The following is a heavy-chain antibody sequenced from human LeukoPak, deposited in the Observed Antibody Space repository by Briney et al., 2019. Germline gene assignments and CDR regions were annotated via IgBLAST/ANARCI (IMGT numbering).Heavy chain of an antibody. CDR3: AVAGYGRRFDF. CDR1: GGSFSGYY. CDR2: LNRSGST. J-gene: IGHJ4*02. D-gene: IGHD5-18*01. V-gene: IGHV4-34*01. Sequence: SETLSLTCAVYGGSFSGYYWNWIRQPPGKGLEWIGELNRSGSTNYNPSLKSRITISVDMSKNQFSLKLSSVTAADTALYYCAVAGYGRRFDFWGQGTLVTVSS.